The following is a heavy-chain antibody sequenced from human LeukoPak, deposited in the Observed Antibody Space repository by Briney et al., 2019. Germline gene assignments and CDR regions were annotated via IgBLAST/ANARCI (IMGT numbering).Heavy chain of an antibody. D-gene: IGHD2-2*03. CDR3: ARCSLDIVVVANWFDP. CDR1: GGAFSSYA. J-gene: IGHJ5*02. Sequence: SVKVSCKASGGAFSSYAISWVRQAPGQGLEWMGGIIPIFGTANYTQKFQGRVTITADESTSTAYMELSSLRSEDTAVYYCARCSLDIVVVANWFDPWGQGTLVTVSS. CDR2: IIPIFGTA. V-gene: IGHV1-69*13.